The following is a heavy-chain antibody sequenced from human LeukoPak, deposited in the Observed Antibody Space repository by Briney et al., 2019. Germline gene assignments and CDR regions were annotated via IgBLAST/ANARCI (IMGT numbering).Heavy chain of an antibody. Sequence: AASVKVSCKASGGTFSSYAISWVRQAPGQGLEWMGGIIPIFGTANYAQKFQGRVTITADESTSTAYMELSSLRSEDTAVYYCARDHIGEKWELATFDYWGQGTLVTVSS. D-gene: IGHD1-26*01. J-gene: IGHJ4*02. CDR2: IIPIFGTA. CDR3: ARDHIGEKWELATFDY. V-gene: IGHV1-69*13. CDR1: GGTFSSYA.